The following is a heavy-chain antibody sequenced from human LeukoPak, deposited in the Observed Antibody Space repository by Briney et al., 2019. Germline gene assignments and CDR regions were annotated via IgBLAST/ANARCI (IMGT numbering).Heavy chain of an antibody. CDR3: ARGLRKQLVGDWFDP. J-gene: IGHJ5*02. D-gene: IGHD6-13*01. CDR2: ISAYNGNT. CDR1: GYTFTSYG. V-gene: IGHV1-18*01. Sequence: ASVKVSCKASGYTFTSYGISWVRQAPGQGLEWMGWISAYNGNTNYAQKFQGRVTMTRDTSISTAYMELSRLRSDDTAVYYCARGLRKQLVGDWFDPWGQGTLVTVSS.